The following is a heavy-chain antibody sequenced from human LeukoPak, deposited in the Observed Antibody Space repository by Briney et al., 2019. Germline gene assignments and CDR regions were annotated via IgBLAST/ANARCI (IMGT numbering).Heavy chain of an antibody. CDR3: ARVEGGNSGTLDY. V-gene: IGHV1-8*01. J-gene: IGHJ4*02. Sequence: GASVKVSCKASGYTFTSYDINWVRQATGQGLEWMGWMNPNTGNTGYAQKFQGRVTMTRNTSIRTAYMELSSLRSDDTAVYYCARVEGGNSGTLDYWGQGTLVTVSS. D-gene: IGHD4-23*01. CDR2: MNPNTGNT. CDR1: GYTFTSYD.